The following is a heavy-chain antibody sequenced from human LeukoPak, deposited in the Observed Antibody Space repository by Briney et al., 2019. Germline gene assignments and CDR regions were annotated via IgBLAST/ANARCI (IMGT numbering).Heavy chain of an antibody. V-gene: IGHV3-64D*09. CDR3: VEDRVRWLAYFDY. J-gene: IGHJ4*02. CDR2: ISSNGGST. D-gene: IGHD5-24*01. Sequence: PGGSLRLSCSASGFTFSSYAMHWVRQAPGKGLEYVSAISSNGGSTYYADSVKGRFTISRDNSKNTLYLQMSSLRAEDTAVYYCVEDRVRWLAYFDYWGQGTLVTVSS. CDR1: GFTFSSYA.